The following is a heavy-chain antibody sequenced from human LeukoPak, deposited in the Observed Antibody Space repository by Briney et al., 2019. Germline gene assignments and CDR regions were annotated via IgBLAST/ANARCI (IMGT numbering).Heavy chain of an antibody. J-gene: IGHJ5*02. CDR1: GYTFTSYY. D-gene: IGHD3-22*01. CDR2: INPSGGST. Sequence: ASVKVSCKASGYTFTSYYMHWVRQAPGQGLEWMGIINPSGGSTSYAQKFQGRVTMTRDTSTSTVYMELSSLRSEDTAVYYCARESMHYYDGSGYYPGPWGQGTLVTVSS. CDR3: ARESMHYYDGSGYYPGP. V-gene: IGHV1-46*01.